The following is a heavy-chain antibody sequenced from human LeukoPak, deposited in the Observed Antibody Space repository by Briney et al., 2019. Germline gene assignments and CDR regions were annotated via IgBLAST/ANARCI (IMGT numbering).Heavy chain of an antibody. CDR1: GYTFTSYG. Sequence: ASVKVSCKASGYTFTSYGISWVRQAPGQGLEWMGWISAYNGNTNYAQKLQGRVTMTTDTSTSTAYMELRSLRSDDTAVYYCARESHLAAAGIAGDYWGQGTLVTVSS. J-gene: IGHJ4*02. D-gene: IGHD6-13*01. CDR2: ISAYNGNT. CDR3: ARESHLAAAGIAGDY. V-gene: IGHV1-18*01.